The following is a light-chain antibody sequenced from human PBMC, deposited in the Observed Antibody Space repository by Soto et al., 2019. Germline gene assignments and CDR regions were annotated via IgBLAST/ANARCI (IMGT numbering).Light chain of an antibody. V-gene: IGLV4-60*03. J-gene: IGLJ2*01. CDR2: IISTGSY. CDR1: SGHSSNI. Sequence: QLVLTQSSSASASLGSSVKLTCSLSSGHSSNIIAWHQQQPGQAPRFLMKIISTGSYNKGSGVSDRFSGSSSGAYRYLTISNLQSEDEADYYCETWDSKNVVFGVSTKLTVL. CDR3: ETWDSKNVV.